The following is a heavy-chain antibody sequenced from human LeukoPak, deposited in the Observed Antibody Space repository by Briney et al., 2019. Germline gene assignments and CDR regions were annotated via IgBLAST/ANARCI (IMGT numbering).Heavy chain of an antibody. J-gene: IGHJ4*02. CDR2: ITSSSGSI. Sequence: PGGSLRLSCAASGLTFRDYVMSWVRQAPGKGLVWVSAITSSSGSIYYADSVKGRFTISRDNSKDTLYLQMNSLRAEDTAVYYCARDCTGGSCFSDYWGQGTLVTVSS. D-gene: IGHD2-15*01. V-gene: IGHV3-23*01. CDR1: GLTFRDYV. CDR3: ARDCTGGSCFSDY.